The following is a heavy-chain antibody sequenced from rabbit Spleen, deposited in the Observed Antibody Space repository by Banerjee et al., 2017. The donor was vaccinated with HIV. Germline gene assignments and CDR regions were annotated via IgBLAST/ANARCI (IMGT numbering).Heavy chain of an antibody. Sequence: QEQLEESGGRLVQPEGSLTLTCKASGFSFSDRDVMCWVRQAPGKGLEWIACIYAGSSGDTYYASWAKGRFTISKTSSTTVTLQMTSLTAADTATYFCVRDHGGNGAWGPYFNLWGPGTLVTVS. CDR2: IYAGSSGDT. V-gene: IGHV1S45*01. CDR1: GFSFSDRDV. CDR3: VRDHGGNGAWGPYFNL. D-gene: IGHD4-1*01. J-gene: IGHJ4*01.